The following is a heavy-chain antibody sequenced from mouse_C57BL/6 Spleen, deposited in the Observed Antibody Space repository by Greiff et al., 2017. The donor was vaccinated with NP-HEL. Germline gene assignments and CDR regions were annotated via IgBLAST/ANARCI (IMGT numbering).Heavy chain of an antibody. CDR1: GYAFSSSW. Sequence: QVQLQQSGPELVKPGASVKISCKASGYAFSSSWMNWVKQRPGKGLEWIGRIYPGDGDTNYNGKFKGKATLTADKSSSTAYMQLSSLTSEDSAVYFCAREDTTPPCDYWGQGTTLTVSS. CDR3: AREDTTPPCDY. CDR2: IYPGDGDT. J-gene: IGHJ2*01. D-gene: IGHD1-1*01. V-gene: IGHV1-82*01.